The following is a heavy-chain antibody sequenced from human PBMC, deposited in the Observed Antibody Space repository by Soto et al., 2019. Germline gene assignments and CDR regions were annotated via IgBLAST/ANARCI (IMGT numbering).Heavy chain of an antibody. CDR1: GGSFSGYY. Sequence: SETLSLTCAVYGGSFSGYYWSWIRQPPGKGLEWIGEINHSGSTNYNPSLKSRVTISVDTSKTQFSLNLSSVTAADTAVYYCARDLQLPLDYWGQGTLVTVSS. V-gene: IGHV4-34*01. CDR3: ARDLQLPLDY. J-gene: IGHJ4*02. D-gene: IGHD2-2*01. CDR2: INHSGST.